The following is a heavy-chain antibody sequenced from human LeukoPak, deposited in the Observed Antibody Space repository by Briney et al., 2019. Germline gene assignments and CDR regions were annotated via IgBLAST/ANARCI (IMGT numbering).Heavy chain of an antibody. J-gene: IGHJ4*02. V-gene: IGHV3-23*01. CDR3: TRDFREYDILTGYYGGYYFDY. D-gene: IGHD3-9*01. Sequence: GGSLRLSCAASGFTFSSYAMSWVRQAPGKGLEWVSAISGSGGSTYYADSVKGRFTISRDDSKSIAYLQMNSLKTEDTAVYYCTRDFREYDILTGYYGGYYFDYWGQGTLVTVSS. CDR2: ISGSGGST. CDR1: GFTFSSYA.